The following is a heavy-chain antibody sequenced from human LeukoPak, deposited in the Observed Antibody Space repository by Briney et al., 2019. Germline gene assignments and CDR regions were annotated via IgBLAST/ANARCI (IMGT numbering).Heavy chain of an antibody. V-gene: IGHV3-53*01. Sequence: PGGSLRLSCAASGFTVSSNYMSWVRQAPGKGLEWVTVIYSGGSTYYADSVKGRFTISRDNSKSTLYLQMNSLRAEDTAVYYCAGEYYYDSSGYYGYWGQGTLVTVSS. CDR2: IYSGGST. CDR3: AGEYYYDSSGYYGY. D-gene: IGHD3-22*01. J-gene: IGHJ4*02. CDR1: GFTVSSNY.